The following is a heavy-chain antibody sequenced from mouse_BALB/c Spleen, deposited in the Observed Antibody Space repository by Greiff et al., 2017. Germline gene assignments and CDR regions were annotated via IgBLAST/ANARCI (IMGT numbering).Heavy chain of an antibody. V-gene: IGHV1-15*01. CDR1: GYTFTDYE. Sequence: VQLQQSGAELVRPGASVTLSCKASGYTFTDYEMHWVKQTPVHGLEWIGAIDPETGGTAYNQKFKGKATLTADKSSSTAYMELRSLTSEDSAVYYCARDGYFDVWGAGTTVTVSS. CDR2: IDPETGGT. CDR3: ARDGYFDV. J-gene: IGHJ1*01.